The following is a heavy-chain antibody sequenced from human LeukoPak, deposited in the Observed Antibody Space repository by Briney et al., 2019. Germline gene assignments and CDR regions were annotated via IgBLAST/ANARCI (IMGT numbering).Heavy chain of an antibody. CDR2: IYTSGST. D-gene: IGHD2-15*01. CDR3: ARGMGGYVDY. J-gene: IGHJ4*02. CDR1: GGSISIGSYY. Sequence: QVQLQESGPRLVKPSQTLSLTCTVSGGSISIGSYYWSWIRQPAGKGLEWIWRIYTSGSTIYNPSLKSRVTISVDTSKNQFSLKLSSVTAADTAVYYCARGMGGYVDYWGQGTLVTVSS. V-gene: IGHV4-61*02.